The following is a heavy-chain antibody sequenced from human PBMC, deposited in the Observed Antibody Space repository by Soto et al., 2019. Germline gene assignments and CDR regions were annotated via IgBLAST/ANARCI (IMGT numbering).Heavy chain of an antibody. V-gene: IGHV4-39*01. J-gene: IGHJ4*02. CDR3: ARLYGGSLFDY. Sequence: QLQLQESGPGLVKPSETLSLTCTVSGGSISSSSYYWGWIRQPPGKGLEWIGSFYYSGSTYYNPSLKSRVTISVDTSKNQFSLMLSSVTAADTAVYYCARLYGGSLFDYWGQGTLVTVSS. CDR2: FYYSGST. CDR1: GGSISSSSYY. D-gene: IGHD2-15*01.